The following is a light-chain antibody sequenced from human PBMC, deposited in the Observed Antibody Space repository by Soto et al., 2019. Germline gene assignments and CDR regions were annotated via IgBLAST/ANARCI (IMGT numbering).Light chain of an antibody. V-gene: IGKV3-20*01. CDR3: HSYGGSYT. Sequence: EIVLTQSPGTLSLSPGQRVTLSCRASQSATSNYLAWYRQNPGQAPRLLIYAASSRAPGTPDRFSGSGSGTDFTLTVSRLEPEDFAVYYCHSYGGSYTFGQGTRLEIK. CDR1: QSATSNY. CDR2: AAS. J-gene: IGKJ2*01.